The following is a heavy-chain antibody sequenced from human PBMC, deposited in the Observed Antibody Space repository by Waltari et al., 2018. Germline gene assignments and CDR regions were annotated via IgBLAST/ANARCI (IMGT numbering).Heavy chain of an antibody. CDR1: GGSFNGFF. CDR2: IDHRGNT. V-gene: IGHV4-34*02. CDR3: AEEGNTTAGLFDS. D-gene: IGHD6-25*01. J-gene: IGHJ4*02. Sequence: QVQLQQWGAGLLKPSETLSLTCAISGGSFNGFFWTWIRQAPGKGLEWIGEIDHRGNTNYDPSLKSRVSISTDMSTKQFFLTLTHLTAADTAVYYCAEEGNTTAGLFDSWGQGTLVTVSS.